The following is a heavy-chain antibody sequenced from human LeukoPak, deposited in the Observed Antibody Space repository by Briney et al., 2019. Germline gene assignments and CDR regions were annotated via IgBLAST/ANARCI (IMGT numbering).Heavy chain of an antibody. CDR3: AKDSPVITMIVVVNFDY. CDR2: ISGSGGST. V-gene: IGHV3-23*01. CDR1: GFTFSSYA. D-gene: IGHD3-22*01. Sequence: GGSLRLSCAASGFTFSSYAMSWVRQAPGKGLEWVSAISGSGGSTYYADSVKGRFTISRDNSKNTLYLQMNSLRAEDTAVYYCAKDSPVITMIVVVNFDYWGQGTLVTVSS. J-gene: IGHJ4*02.